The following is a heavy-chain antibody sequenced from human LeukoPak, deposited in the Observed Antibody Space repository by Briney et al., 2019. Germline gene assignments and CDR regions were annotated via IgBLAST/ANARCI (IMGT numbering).Heavy chain of an antibody. D-gene: IGHD2-2*02. J-gene: IGHJ6*03. CDR2: IWYDGTTK. CDR1: GFTFSHYG. Sequence: GGSLRLSCAASGFTFSHYGMHWVRQAPGKGLEWVALIWYDGTTKHYADSVGGRFTISRDMSKNTLYLEMTSLRDEDTAVYYCAKDPFLEECRSAYCYSGGYMDVWGKGTTVTVSS. V-gene: IGHV3-33*03. CDR3: AKDPFLEECRSAYCYSGGYMDV.